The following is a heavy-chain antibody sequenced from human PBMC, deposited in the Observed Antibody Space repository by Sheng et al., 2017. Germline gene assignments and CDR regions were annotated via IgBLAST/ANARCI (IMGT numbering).Heavy chain of an antibody. J-gene: IGHJ4*02. Sequence: QVQLQQWGAGLLKPSETLSLTCTVYGGSFNNYYWTWIRQSPGQGLEWIGEIKQNGNNNYNPSLKSRVTISIETSKRQFSLNLTSVTAADTAMYYCAREGSAFDYWGQGTLVTVSS. CDR1: GGSFNNYY. CDR3: AREGSAFDY. V-gene: IGHV4-34*01. CDR2: IKQNGNN.